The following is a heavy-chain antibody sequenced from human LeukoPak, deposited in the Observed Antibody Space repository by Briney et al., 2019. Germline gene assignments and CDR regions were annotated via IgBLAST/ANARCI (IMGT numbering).Heavy chain of an antibody. J-gene: IGHJ4*02. D-gene: IGHD4-17*01. CDR2: IYYSGST. CDR1: GGSISSYY. CDR3: ARVYGDLRVYYFDY. V-gene: IGHV4-59*01. Sequence: PSETLSLTCTVSGGSISSYYWSWIRQPPGKGLEWIGYIYYSGSTNYNPSLKSRVTISVDTSKNQFSLKLSSMTAADTAVYYCARVYGDLRVYYFDYWGQGTLVTVSS.